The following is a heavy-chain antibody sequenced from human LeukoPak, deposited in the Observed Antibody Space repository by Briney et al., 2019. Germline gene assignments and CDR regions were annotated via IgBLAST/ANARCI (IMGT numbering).Heavy chain of an antibody. CDR1: GFTFSSYA. Sequence: GGGLRLSCAASGFTFSSYAMSWVRQAPGKGLEWVSVISGSGGSTYYADSAKGRFTISRDNSKNTLYLQMNSLRAEDTAVYYCAKDGTSGWYVGHWFDPWGQGTLVTVSS. D-gene: IGHD6-19*01. CDR3: AKDGTSGWYVGHWFDP. V-gene: IGHV3-23*01. CDR2: ISGSGGST. J-gene: IGHJ5*02.